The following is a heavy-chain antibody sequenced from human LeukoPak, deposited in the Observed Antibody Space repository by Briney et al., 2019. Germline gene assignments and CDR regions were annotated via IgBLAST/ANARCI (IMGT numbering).Heavy chain of an antibody. D-gene: IGHD4-23*01. J-gene: IGHJ4*02. CDR2: ISYDASNK. CDR1: GFTFSSYA. Sequence: GGSLRLSCAASGFTFSSYAMHWVRQAPGKGLEWVAVISYDASNKYYTDSVKGRSTISRDNSKNMLYLQMDSLRVEDTAVYHCAREEYGGVYFDYWGQGTLLTVSS. V-gene: IGHV3-30-3*01. CDR3: AREEYGGVYFDY.